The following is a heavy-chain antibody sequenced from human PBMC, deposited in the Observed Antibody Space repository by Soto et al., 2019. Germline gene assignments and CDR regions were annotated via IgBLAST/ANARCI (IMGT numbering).Heavy chain of an antibody. V-gene: IGHV3-21*01. CDR3: ARVRGSSSGRLDY. Sequence: GGPLRLSCAASGFTFSSYSMNWVRQAPGKGLEWVSSISSSSSYIYYADSVKGRFTISRDNAKNSLYLQMNSLRAEDTAVYYCARVRGSSSGRLDYWGQGTLVTVSS. D-gene: IGHD1-26*01. J-gene: IGHJ4*02. CDR1: GFTFSSYS. CDR2: ISSSSSYI.